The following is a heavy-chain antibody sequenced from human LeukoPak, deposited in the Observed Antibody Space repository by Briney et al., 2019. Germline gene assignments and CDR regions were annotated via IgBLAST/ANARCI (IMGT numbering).Heavy chain of an antibody. J-gene: IGHJ3*02. CDR1: GGSISSSSYY. V-gene: IGHV4-39*07. CDR2: IYYSGST. Sequence: MPSETLSLTCTVSGGSISSSSYYWGWIRQPPGKGLEWIGSIYYSGSTYYNPSLKSRVTISVDTSKNQFSLKLSSVTAADTAVYYCAREDIITNAFDIWGQGTMVTVSS. CDR3: AREDIITNAFDI.